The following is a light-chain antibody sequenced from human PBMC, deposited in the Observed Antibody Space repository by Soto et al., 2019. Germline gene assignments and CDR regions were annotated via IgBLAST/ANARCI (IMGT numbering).Light chain of an antibody. CDR1: QSVSRY. V-gene: IGKV1-39*01. Sequence: DIQMTQSPSSLSASVGVRVTITCRASQSVSRYVNWYQQKPGKAPKFLIYAATSLQSGVPSRFSGSGSGTDFTLTISSLQPEDFATYYCQQRSSTPRTFGQGTRVEIK. CDR3: QQRSSTPRT. CDR2: AAT. J-gene: IGKJ1*01.